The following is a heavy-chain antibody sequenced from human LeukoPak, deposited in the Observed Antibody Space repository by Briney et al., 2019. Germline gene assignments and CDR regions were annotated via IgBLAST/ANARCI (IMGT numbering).Heavy chain of an antibody. J-gene: IGHJ4*02. Sequence: KAGGSLRLSCAASGFIVSDYYMSWIRQVPGKGLEWVSYISSTSSYTNYADSVKGRFTISRDNAKNSLYLQMNSLRAEDTAVYYCARGRIKEMATRHFDYWGQGTLVTVSS. CDR2: ISSTSSYT. D-gene: IGHD5-24*01. CDR1: GFIVSDYY. V-gene: IGHV3-11*06. CDR3: ARGRIKEMATRHFDY.